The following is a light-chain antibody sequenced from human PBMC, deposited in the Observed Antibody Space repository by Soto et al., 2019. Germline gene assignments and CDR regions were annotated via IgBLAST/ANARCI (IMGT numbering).Light chain of an antibody. Sequence: DIPMTQSPSALSASVRDRVSITCRANQTIYSWLAWYQQRPGNAPKLLIYKASSLESGVPSRFSGSGSGTEFTLTISSLQPADFATYYCQQYNSYSYTFGQGTKVDI. CDR3: QQYNSYSYT. CDR1: QTIYSW. V-gene: IGKV1-5*03. CDR2: KAS. J-gene: IGKJ2*01.